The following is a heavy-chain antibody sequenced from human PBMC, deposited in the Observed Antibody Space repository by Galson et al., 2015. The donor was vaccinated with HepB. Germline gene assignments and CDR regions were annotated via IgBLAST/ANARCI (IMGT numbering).Heavy chain of an antibody. CDR3: ARDTKRYCSGGSCLAYGDFDY. Sequence: SLRLSCAASGFTFSSYAMHWVRQAPGKGLEWVAVISYDGSNKYYADSVKGRFTISRDNSKNTLYLQMNSLRAEDTAVYYCARDTKRYCSGGSCLAYGDFDYWGQGTLVTVSS. CDR2: ISYDGSNK. CDR1: GFTFSSYA. V-gene: IGHV3-30-3*01. J-gene: IGHJ4*02. D-gene: IGHD2-15*01.